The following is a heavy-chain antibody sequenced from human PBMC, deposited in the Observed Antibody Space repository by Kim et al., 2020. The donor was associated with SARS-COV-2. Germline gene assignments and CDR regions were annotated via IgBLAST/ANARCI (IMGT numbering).Heavy chain of an antibody. CDR3: ARDIGFGYYGMDV. J-gene: IGHJ6*02. Sequence: SQKFQGRVTITRDTSASTAYMELSSLRSEDTAVYYCARDIGFGYYGMDVWGQGTTVTVSS. V-gene: IGHV1-3*01. D-gene: IGHD3-10*01.